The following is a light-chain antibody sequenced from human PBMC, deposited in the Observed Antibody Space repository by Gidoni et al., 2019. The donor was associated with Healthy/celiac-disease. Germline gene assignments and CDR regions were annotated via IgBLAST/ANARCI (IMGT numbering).Light chain of an antibody. CDR3: CSYAGSSSWV. CDR2: AVS. V-gene: IGLV2-23*02. Sequence: QSALTQPASVSGSPGQSITISCPGTRSDVGSYNLVSWYQPHPGKAPKLSRYAVSKRPAGVSNRFSGSKSGNTASLTISGLQAEDEADYYCCSYAGSSSWVFGGGTKLTVL. J-gene: IGLJ3*02. CDR1: RSDVGSYNL.